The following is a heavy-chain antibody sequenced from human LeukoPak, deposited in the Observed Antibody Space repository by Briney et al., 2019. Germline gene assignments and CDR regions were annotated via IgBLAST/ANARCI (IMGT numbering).Heavy chain of an antibody. Sequence: PSETLSLTCAVSGYSISSGYYWGWIREPPGKGLEWIGSIYHSGSTYYNPSLKSRVTISVDTSKNQFSLKLSSVTAADTAVYYCARHSSLLFLVGGLFDPWGQGTLVTVSS. D-gene: IGHD3-3*01. CDR1: GYSISSGYY. J-gene: IGHJ5*02. CDR3: ARHSSLLFLVGGLFDP. V-gene: IGHV4-38-2*01. CDR2: IYHSGST.